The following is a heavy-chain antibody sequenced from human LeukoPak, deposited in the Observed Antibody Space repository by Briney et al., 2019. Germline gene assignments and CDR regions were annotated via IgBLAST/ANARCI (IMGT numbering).Heavy chain of an antibody. CDR1: GASFNTGDYY. CDR3: ARGAPPDS. Sequence: SETLSLTCIVSGASFNTGDYYWNWIRQHPGKGLEWIGYIYNSGSTFYNPSLKSRVTISVDTSKNHFSLRLTSVTAADSAVYYCARGAPPDSWGQGTLVTVSS. J-gene: IGHJ4*02. V-gene: IGHV4-31*03. CDR2: IYNSGST.